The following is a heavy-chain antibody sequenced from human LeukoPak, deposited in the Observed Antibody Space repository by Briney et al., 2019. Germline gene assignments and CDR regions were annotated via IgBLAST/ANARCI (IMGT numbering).Heavy chain of an antibody. J-gene: IGHJ4*02. CDR2: IDWDDDK. CDR1: GGSFSGYY. Sequence: TLSLTCAVYGGSFSGYYWSWIRQPPGKALEWLARIDWDDDKYYSTSLKTRLTISKDTSKNQVVLTMTNMDPVDTATYYCARSGGSSWAFDYWGQGTLVTVSS. D-gene: IGHD2-15*01. CDR3: ARSGGSSWAFDY. V-gene: IGHV2-70*11.